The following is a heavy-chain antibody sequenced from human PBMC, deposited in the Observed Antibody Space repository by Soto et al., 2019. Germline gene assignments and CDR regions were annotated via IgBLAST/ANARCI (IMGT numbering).Heavy chain of an antibody. Sequence: PGGSLRLSCAASGFTVSSNYMSWVRQAPGKGLEWVSVIYSGGSTYYADSVKGRFTISRDNSKNTLYLQMNSLRAEDTAVYYCARALGYCSSTSCYVPRGMDVWGQGTTVTVS. CDR1: GFTVSSNY. V-gene: IGHV3-53*01. D-gene: IGHD2-2*01. J-gene: IGHJ6*02. CDR3: ARALGYCSSTSCYVPRGMDV. CDR2: IYSGGST.